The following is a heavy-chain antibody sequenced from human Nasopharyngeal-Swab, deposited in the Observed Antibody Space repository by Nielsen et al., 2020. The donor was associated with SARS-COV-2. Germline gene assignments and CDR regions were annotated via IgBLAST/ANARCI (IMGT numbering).Heavy chain of an antibody. CDR1: GYSFTSYY. CDR3: ARDVGGDSSGYSVAYRGEPLDY. J-gene: IGHJ4*02. V-gene: IGHV1-46*01. CDR2: INPSGGST. Sequence: ASVKVSCKASGYSFTSYYMHWVRRAPGQGLEWLGIINPSGGSTSNAQKFQGRATVTRDTSTSTVYMELSSLRSEDTAVYYCARDVGGDSSGYSVAYRGEPLDYWGQGTLVTVSS. D-gene: IGHD3-22*01.